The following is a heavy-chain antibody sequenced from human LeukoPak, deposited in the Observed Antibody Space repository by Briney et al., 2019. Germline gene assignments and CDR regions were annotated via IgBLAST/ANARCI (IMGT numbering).Heavy chain of an antibody. V-gene: IGHV3-23*01. CDR2: SNGYDT. CDR1: GFTFSTYA. J-gene: IGHJ4*02. Sequence: GGSLRLSCAASGFTFSTYAMSWVRHAPGKGLEWVSASNGYDTYYADSVKGQFTISKDNSKNTLYLQMNSLRAEDTAVYYCVRGNPFGGYWGQGTLVTVSS. D-gene: IGHD2-15*01. CDR3: VRGNPFGGY.